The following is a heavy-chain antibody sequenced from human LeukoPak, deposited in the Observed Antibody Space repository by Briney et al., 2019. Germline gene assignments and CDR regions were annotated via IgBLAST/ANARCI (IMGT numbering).Heavy chain of an antibody. V-gene: IGHV3-23*01. D-gene: IGHD1-1*01. Sequence: PGGTLRLSCAASGFTFSSYAMSWVRQAPGKGLEWVSAISGSGGSTYYADSVKGRFTISRDNSKNTLYLQMNSLGAEDTAVYYCAKWDSLEPYFDYWGQGTLVTVSS. J-gene: IGHJ4*02. CDR1: GFTFSSYA. CDR2: ISGSGGST. CDR3: AKWDSLEPYFDY.